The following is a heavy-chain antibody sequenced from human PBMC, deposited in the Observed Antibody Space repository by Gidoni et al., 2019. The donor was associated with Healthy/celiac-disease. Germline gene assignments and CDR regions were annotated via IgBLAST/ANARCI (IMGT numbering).Heavy chain of an antibody. CDR1: GFTFSSDA. J-gene: IGHJ4*02. V-gene: IGHV3-30*04. CDR2: ISYDGSNK. D-gene: IGHD6-13*01. Sequence: QVQLVESGGGVVQPGRSLRLSCAASGFTFSSDAMHWVRQAPGKGLEWVAVISYDGSNKYYADSVKGRFTISRDNSKNTLYLQMNSLRAEDTAVYYCARDTPSSSWYYFDYWGQGTLVTVSS. CDR3: ARDTPSSSWYYFDY.